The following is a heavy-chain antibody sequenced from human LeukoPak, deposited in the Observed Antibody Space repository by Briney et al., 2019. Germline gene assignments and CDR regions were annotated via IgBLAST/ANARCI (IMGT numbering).Heavy chain of an antibody. V-gene: IGHV3-48*03. Sequence: GGSLRLSCAASGFTFSSYEMNWVRQAPGKGLEWVSYISCSGSTIYYADSVKGRFTLCRDNAKNSLYLQMNSMRAEDTAVYYGAELGITMPGGVGGKGTTVTIS. CDR1: GFTFSSYE. CDR3: AELGITMPGGV. D-gene: IGHD3-10*02. J-gene: IGHJ6*03. CDR2: ISCSGSTI.